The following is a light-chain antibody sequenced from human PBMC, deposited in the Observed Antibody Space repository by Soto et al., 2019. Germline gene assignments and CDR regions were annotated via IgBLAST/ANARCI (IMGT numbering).Light chain of an antibody. V-gene: IGKV3-20*01. Sequence: EIVLTQSPGTLSLSPGKRATLSCRASQSISSSYLAWYQQRPGQAPRLLIYGASSRATGIPDRFSGSGSGTEFTLTISRLEPEDFAVYYCQQYGSSSWTFGQGNKGDIK. CDR3: QQYGSSSWT. J-gene: IGKJ1*01. CDR1: QSISSSY. CDR2: GAS.